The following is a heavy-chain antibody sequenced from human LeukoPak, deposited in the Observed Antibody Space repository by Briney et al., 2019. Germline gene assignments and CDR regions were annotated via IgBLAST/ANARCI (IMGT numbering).Heavy chain of an antibody. CDR3: ARERVENQQLVGGNY. CDR2: IYSGGST. Sequence: LGRTPRLSCAASGLTACSNYMSWGPQAPGQGLEWGSVIYSGGSTYYADSVKGRFTISRDNSKNTLYLQMNSLRAEDTAVYYCARERVENQQLVGGNYWGQGTLVTVSS. J-gene: IGHJ4*02. D-gene: IGHD6-6*01. V-gene: IGHV3-66*01. CDR1: GLTACSNY.